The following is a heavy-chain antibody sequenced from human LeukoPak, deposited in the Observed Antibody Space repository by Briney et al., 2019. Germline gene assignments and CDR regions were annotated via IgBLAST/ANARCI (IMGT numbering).Heavy chain of an antibody. CDR2: MNPNSGNT. Sequence: ASVKISCKASGYTFTSYDINWVRQATGQGLEWMGWMNPNSGNTGYAQKFQGRVTMTRNTSISTAYMELSSLRSDDTAVYYCARHNGSGSFYPYWGQGTLVTVSS. CDR3: ARHNGSGSFYPY. D-gene: IGHD3-10*01. J-gene: IGHJ4*02. CDR1: GYTFTSYD. V-gene: IGHV1-8*01.